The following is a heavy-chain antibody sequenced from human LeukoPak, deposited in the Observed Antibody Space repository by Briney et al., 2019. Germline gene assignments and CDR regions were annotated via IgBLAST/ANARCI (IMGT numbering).Heavy chain of an antibody. Sequence: SETLSLTCGVSGDSISSSGYYWAWIRQPPGKGLEWIGSISYTGTTYYNPSLKSRLTISADTSKNQFSLKLTSVTAADTAVYYCARDHVLRSFEIHYYYGMDVWGQGTTVTVSS. CDR3: ARDHVLRSFEIHYYYGMDV. CDR1: GDSISSSGYY. J-gene: IGHJ6*02. CDR2: ISYTGTT. D-gene: IGHD3-3*01. V-gene: IGHV4-39*02.